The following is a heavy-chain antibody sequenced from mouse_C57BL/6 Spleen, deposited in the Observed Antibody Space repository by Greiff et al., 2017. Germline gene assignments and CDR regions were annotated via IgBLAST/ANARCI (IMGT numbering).Heavy chain of an antibody. CDR2: INPSTGGT. J-gene: IGHJ1*03. V-gene: IGHV1-42*01. CDR1: GYSFTGYY. CDR3: ARGYFDV. Sequence: EVQLQQSGPELVKPGASVKISCKASGYSFTGYYMNWVKQSPEKSLEWIGEINPSTGGTTYNEKFKAKATLTVDKSSSTAYMQLKSLTSEDAAVYYGARGYFDVWGTGTTVTVSS.